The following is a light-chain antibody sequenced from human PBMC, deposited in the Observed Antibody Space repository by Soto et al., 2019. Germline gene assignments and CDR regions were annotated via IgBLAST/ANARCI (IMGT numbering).Light chain of an antibody. J-gene: IGLJ3*02. V-gene: IGLV2-23*01. CDR1: SSDVGSYNL. Sequence: QSALTQPASVSGSPGQSITISCTGTSSDVGSYNLVSWYQQHPGKAPKLMIYEGSKRPSGVSNRFSGSKSGNTASLTISGLQAEDEADYYSCSYAGSSTPFGGGTKVTVL. CDR2: EGS. CDR3: CSYAGSSTP.